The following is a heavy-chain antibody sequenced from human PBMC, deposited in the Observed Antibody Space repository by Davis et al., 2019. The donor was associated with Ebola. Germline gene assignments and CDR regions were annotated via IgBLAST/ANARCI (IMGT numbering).Heavy chain of an antibody. V-gene: IGHV5-10-1*01. Sequence: KVSCKGSGYSFTSYWISWVRQMPGKGLEWMGRIDPSDSYTNYSPSFQGHVTISADKSISTAYLQWSSLKASDTAMYYCARQVVGATYYYYYGMDVWGQGTTVTVSS. CDR3: ARQVVGATYYYYYGMDV. J-gene: IGHJ6*02. CDR1: GYSFTSYW. D-gene: IGHD1-26*01. CDR2: IDPSDSYT.